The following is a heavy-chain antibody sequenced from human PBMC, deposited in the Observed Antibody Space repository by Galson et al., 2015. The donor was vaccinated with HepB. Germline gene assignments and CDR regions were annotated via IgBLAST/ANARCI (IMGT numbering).Heavy chain of an antibody. D-gene: IGHD3-22*01. J-gene: IGHJ6*02. CDR1: GFTFSSYW. CDR3: ARVSTMIVVVTLTALAGYYYYGMDV. Sequence: SLRLSCAASGFTFSSYWMSWVRQAPGKGLEWVANIKQDGSEKYYVDSVKGRFTISRDNAKNSLFLQMSSLRAEDTAVYYCARVSTMIVVVTLTALAGYYYYGMDVWGQGTTVTVSS. CDR2: IKQDGSEK. V-gene: IGHV3-7*05.